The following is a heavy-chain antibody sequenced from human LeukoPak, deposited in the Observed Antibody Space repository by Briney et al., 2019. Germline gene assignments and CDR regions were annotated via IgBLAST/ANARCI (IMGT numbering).Heavy chain of an antibody. J-gene: IGHJ5*02. CDR1: GYTFTSYG. CDR2: ISAYTGST. CDR3: AREGDYDSCGYRGYNWFDP. Sequence: ASVKVSCKASGYTFTSYGISWVRQAPGQGLEWMGWISAYTGSTNYAQILQGRVTMTTDTSTSTAYMELRSLRSDDTAVYYCAREGDYDSCGYRGYNWFDPWGQGTLVTVSS. V-gene: IGHV1-18*01. D-gene: IGHD3-22*01.